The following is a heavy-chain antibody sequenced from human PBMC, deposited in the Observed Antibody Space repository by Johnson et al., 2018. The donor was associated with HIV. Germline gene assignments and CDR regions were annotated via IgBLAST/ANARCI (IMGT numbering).Heavy chain of an antibody. V-gene: IGHV3-66*02. CDR2: VYSGGGT. CDR3: ARDNSLSPLGAFDI. Sequence: VQLVESGGGLVQPGGSLRRSCAAAGFTVSSNYMNCVRQAPGKGLERVAVVYSGGGTDYADSVKGRFTISSDNCKNTLCLQMNSLRAEDTAVYYCARDNSLSPLGAFDIWGQGTMVTVSS. CDR1: GFTVSSNY. J-gene: IGHJ3*02. D-gene: IGHD1-20*01.